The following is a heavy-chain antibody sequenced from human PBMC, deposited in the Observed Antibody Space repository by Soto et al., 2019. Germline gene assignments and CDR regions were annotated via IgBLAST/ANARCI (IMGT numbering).Heavy chain of an antibody. D-gene: IGHD3-3*01. CDR3: ATLTYYDFWSGRKDHTFDY. J-gene: IGHJ4*02. V-gene: IGHV3-21*01. CDR2: ISSSSSYI. Sequence: PGGSLRLSCAGSGFTCSSYSMNWVRQAPGKGLEWVSSISSSSSYIYYADSVKGRFTISRDNAKNSLYLQMNSLRAEDTAVYYCATLTYYDFWSGRKDHTFDYWGQGTLVTVPS. CDR1: GFTCSSYS.